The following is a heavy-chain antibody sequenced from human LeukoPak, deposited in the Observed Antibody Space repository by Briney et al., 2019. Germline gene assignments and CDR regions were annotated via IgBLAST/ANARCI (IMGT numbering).Heavy chain of an antibody. CDR1: GGSISSGGYY. Sequence: SQTLSLTCTVSGGSISSGGYYWSWIRQHPGKGLEWIGYIYCSGSTYYNPPLKSRVTISVDTSKNQFFLKLSSVTAADTAVYYCASSAYYDSSGYYYFDYWGQGTLVTVSS. D-gene: IGHD3-22*01. CDR2: IYCSGST. CDR3: ASSAYYDSSGYYYFDY. J-gene: IGHJ4*02. V-gene: IGHV4-31*03.